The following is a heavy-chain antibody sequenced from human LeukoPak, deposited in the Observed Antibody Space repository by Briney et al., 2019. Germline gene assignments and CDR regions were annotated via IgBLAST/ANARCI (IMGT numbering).Heavy chain of an antibody. CDR1: GGSIDSNS. Sequence: SETLSLTCTVSGGSIDSNSWTWIRQRPGKGLECMGYIYYSGTTNYNPSLKSRLNISVDTSTNQFSLKVSSVTAADTAVYYCARGGGRYYVDYWGQGTLVSVSS. CDR2: IYYSGTT. D-gene: IGHD1-26*01. V-gene: IGHV4-59*12. J-gene: IGHJ4*02. CDR3: ARGGGRYYVDY.